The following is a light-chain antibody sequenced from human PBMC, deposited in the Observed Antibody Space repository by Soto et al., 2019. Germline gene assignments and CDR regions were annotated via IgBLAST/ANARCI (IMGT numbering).Light chain of an antibody. CDR1: SSDVGGYNY. J-gene: IGLJ2*01. CDR3: VSYAGSSQPA. CDR2: DVN. Sequence: QSALTQPPSVSGSPGQSVAISCSGTSSDVGGYNYVSWYQQYPGRAPKLMIYDVNKRPSGVPDRFLGSKSRNTASLTVSGLQAADEADYYSVSYAGSSQPAFGGGTKLTV. V-gene: IGLV2-8*01.